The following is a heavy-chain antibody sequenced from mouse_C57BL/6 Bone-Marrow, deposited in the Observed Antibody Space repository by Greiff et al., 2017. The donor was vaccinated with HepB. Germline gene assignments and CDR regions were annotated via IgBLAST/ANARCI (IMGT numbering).Heavy chain of an antibody. CDR3: ARDYYGSSYLDY. CDR2: INPGSGGI. V-gene: IGHV1-54*01. CDR1: GYAFTNYL. J-gene: IGHJ2*01. Sequence: VQLQQSGAELVRPGTSVKVSCKASGYAFTNYLIEWVKQRPGQGLEWIGVINPGSGGINYNEKFKGKATLTANKSSSTAYMQLSNLTSEDSAVYFGARDYYGSSYLDYWGQGTTLTVSS. D-gene: IGHD1-1*01.